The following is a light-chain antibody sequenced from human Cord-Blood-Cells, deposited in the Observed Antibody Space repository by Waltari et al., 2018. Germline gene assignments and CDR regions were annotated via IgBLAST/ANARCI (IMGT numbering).Light chain of an antibody. J-gene: IGLJ2*01. CDR3: CSYAGSSTVV. V-gene: IGLV2-23*01. Sequence: QSALTQPASVSGSPGQSITISCTGTSSDVGSYNLVSWYQQHPGKAPKPMIYEGSKRPSGVSNRFSGSESGNTASLTIAGLQAEDEVDYYCCSYAGSSTVVFGGGTKLTVL. CDR1: SSDVGSYNL. CDR2: EGS.